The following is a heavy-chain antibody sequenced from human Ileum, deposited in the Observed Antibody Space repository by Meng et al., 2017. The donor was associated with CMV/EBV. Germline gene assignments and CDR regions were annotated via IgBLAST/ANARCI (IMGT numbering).Heavy chain of an antibody. CDR3: TTETPAAYYLDS. V-gene: IGHV1-46*01. J-gene: IGHJ4*02. CDR1: GYTFTGYY. CDR2: FYTDAGTT. D-gene: IGHD2-15*01. Sequence: QVQLVQSGDDMKKPGASLKVSCKASGYTFTGYYMHWVRQAPGQGLEWMGVFYTDAGTTSCPPKFQGRLTMTSDTSRSTFFLELTSLTSEDTAFYYCTTETPAAYYLDSWGPGTLVTVSS.